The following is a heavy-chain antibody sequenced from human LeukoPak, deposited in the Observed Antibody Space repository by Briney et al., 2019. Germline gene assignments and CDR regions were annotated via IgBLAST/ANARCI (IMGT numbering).Heavy chain of an antibody. CDR2: INHSGST. D-gene: IGHD1-26*01. CDR3: ARHNRQWELPRITDF. CDR1: GGSFSGYY. J-gene: IGHJ4*02. Sequence: SETLSLTCTVYGGSFSGYYWNWIRQPPGKGLEWIGEINHSGSTNYNPSLKSRVTISVDTSKNQFSLKLSSVTAADTAVYYCARHNRQWELPRITDFWGQGTLVTVSS. V-gene: IGHV4-34*01.